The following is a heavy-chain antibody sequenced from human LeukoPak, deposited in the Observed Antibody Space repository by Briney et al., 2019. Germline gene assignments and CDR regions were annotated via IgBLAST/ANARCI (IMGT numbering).Heavy chain of an antibody. CDR2: IKSKTDGGTT. CDR3: TTRQHYSPTSCYGHAFDI. J-gene: IGHJ3*02. Sequence: GGSLRLSSAASGFTFSNAWMSWVRQAPGKGLEWGGRIKSKTDGGTTDYAAPVKGRFTISRDDSKNTLYMQMNSLKTEDTAVYYCTTRQHYSPTSCYGHAFDIWGQGTMVTVSS. V-gene: IGHV3-15*01. CDR1: GFTFSNAW. D-gene: IGHD2-2*01.